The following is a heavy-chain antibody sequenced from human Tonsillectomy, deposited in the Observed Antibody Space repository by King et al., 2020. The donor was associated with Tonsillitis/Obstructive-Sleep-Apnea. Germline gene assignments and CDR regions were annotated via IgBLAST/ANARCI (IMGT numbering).Heavy chain of an antibody. V-gene: IGHV3-33*01. D-gene: IGHD2-8*02. CDR3: ARRSLWRILAAQGFDY. CDR2: IRYDGTNK. CDR1: GFTFRSHG. J-gene: IGHJ4*02. Sequence: VQLVESGGGVVQPGESLRLSCETSGFTFRSHGFHWVRQAPGKGLEWVAVIRYDGTNKNYPDSVKGRFTISRDNSKNTLYLQMSSLRVDDTAVYYCARRSLWRILAAQGFDYWGQGTLVTVSS.